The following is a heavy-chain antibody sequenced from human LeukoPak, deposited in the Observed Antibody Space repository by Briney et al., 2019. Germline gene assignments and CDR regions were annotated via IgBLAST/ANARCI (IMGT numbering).Heavy chain of an antibody. CDR3: ARDGEAYCSGGSCYSGFDY. CDR2: ISYDGSNK. Sequence: GGSLRLSCAASGFTFSSYAMSWVPQAPGKGLEWVAVISYDGSNKYYADSVKGRFTISRDNSKNTLYLQMNSLRAEDTAVYYCARDGEAYCSGGSCYSGFDYWGQGTLVTVSS. CDR1: GFTFSSYA. D-gene: IGHD2-15*01. J-gene: IGHJ4*02. V-gene: IGHV3-30-3*01.